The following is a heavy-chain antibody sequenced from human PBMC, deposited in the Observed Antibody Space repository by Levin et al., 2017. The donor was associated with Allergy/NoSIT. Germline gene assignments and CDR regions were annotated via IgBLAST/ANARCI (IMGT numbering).Heavy chain of an antibody. CDR1: GYTFTGYY. Sequence: GESLKISCKASGYTFTGYYMHWVRQAPGQGLEWMGWINPNSGGTNYAQKFQGRVTMTRDTSISTAYMELSRLRSDDTAVYYCARVAVAGTGNYWGQGTLVTVSS. CDR3: ARVAVAGTGNY. J-gene: IGHJ4*02. CDR2: INPNSGGT. V-gene: IGHV1-2*02. D-gene: IGHD6-19*01.